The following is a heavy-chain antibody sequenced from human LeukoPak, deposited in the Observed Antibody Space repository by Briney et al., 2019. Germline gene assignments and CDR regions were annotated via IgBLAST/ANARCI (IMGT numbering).Heavy chain of an antibody. V-gene: IGHV4-34*01. Sequence: SETLSLTCAVYGGSFSGYYWSWIRQPPGKGLEWIGEINHSGSTNYNPSLKSRVTISVDTSKNQFSLKLSSVTAADTAVYYCARGAKDIVVVVAATYFDYWGQGTLVTVSS. D-gene: IGHD2-15*01. CDR3: ARGAKDIVVVVAATYFDY. J-gene: IGHJ4*02. CDR1: GGSFSGYY. CDR2: INHSGST.